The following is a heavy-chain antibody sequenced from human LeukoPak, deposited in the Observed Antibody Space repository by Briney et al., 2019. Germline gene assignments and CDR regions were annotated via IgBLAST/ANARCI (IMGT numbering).Heavy chain of an antibody. CDR2: IYNSGST. J-gene: IGHJ4*02. CDR3: ARTGVDDFWSGYAFYFDY. CDR1: GGSISTYY. Sequence: PSETLSLTCSVSGGSISTYYWSWIRQTPGKGLEQIGYIYNSGSTNYNPSLEGRVTMSIDTSKNQFSLKLSSVTAADTAVYYCARTGVDDFWSGYAFYFDYWGQGTLVTVSS. D-gene: IGHD3-3*01. V-gene: IGHV4-59*01.